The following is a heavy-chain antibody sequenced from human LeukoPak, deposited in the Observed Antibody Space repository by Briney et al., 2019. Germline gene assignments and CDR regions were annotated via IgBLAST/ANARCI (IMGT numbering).Heavy chain of an antibody. D-gene: IGHD6-13*01. Sequence: GGSLRLSCAASEFSVGSNYMTWVRQAPGKGLEWVSLIYSGGSTYYADSVKGRFTISRDNSKSTLYLQMNSLRAEDTAVYYCARGYSSSWHHYYYMDVWGKGTTVTVSS. CDR2: IYSGGST. CDR3: ARGYSSSWHHYYYMDV. V-gene: IGHV3-66*01. J-gene: IGHJ6*03. CDR1: EFSVGSNY.